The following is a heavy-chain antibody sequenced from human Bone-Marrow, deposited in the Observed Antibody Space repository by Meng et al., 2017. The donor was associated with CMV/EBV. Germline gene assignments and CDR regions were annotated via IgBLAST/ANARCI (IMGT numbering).Heavy chain of an antibody. J-gene: IGHJ4*02. Sequence: QVPLQQWGAGRLKPSETLSLTGAGYGGSFSGYYWSVIRQPPGKGLEWIGEINHSGSTNYNPSLKSRVTISVDTSKNQFSLKLSSVTAADTAVYYCARGRTAAGATTTTFDYWGQGTLVTVSS. CDR2: INHSGST. CDR3: ARGRTAAGATTTTFDY. D-gene: IGHD6-13*01. CDR1: GGSFSGYY. V-gene: IGHV4-34*01.